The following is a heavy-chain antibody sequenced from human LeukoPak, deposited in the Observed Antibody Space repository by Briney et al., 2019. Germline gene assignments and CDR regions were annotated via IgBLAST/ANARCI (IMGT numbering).Heavy chain of an antibody. Sequence: GESLQISCKGSEYSFATYWIGWVRQLPGQGLEWMGIIFPGDSDTRYSPSFQGQVTISADKSISTAYLQWSSLKASDTAIYYCASEYCSGGNCYFDYWGQGTLVTVSS. CDR1: EYSFATYW. D-gene: IGHD2-15*01. CDR3: ASEYCSGGNCYFDY. J-gene: IGHJ4*02. V-gene: IGHV5-51*01. CDR2: IFPGDSDT.